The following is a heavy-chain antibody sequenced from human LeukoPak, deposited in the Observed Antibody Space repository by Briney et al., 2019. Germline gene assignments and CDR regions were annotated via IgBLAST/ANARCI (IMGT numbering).Heavy chain of an antibody. CDR3: ARYAFDI. CDR2: VYYSGST. V-gene: IGHV4-39*01. CDR1: GDSISSSSHY. Sequence: SETLSLTCTVSGDSISSSSHYWGWIRQPPGKGLEWIGSVYYSGSTYYNPSLKGRAFASVDTSKNQFSLKVSSLTAADTAVYYCARYAFDIWGQGTMVTVSS. J-gene: IGHJ3*02.